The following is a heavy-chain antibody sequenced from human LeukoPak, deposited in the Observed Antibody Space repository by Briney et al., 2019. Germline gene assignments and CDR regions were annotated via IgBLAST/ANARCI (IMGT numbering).Heavy chain of an antibody. V-gene: IGHV1-18*01. J-gene: IGHJ6*03. CDR3: AKLELRGYYYYYMDV. Sequence: GASVKVSCKASGYTFTSYGISWVRQAPGQGLEWMGWISAYNGNTNYAQKLQGRVTMTTDTSMSTAYMELRSLRSDDTAVYYCAKLELRGYYYYYMDVWGKGTTVTVSS. D-gene: IGHD1-7*01. CDR1: GYTFTSYG. CDR2: ISAYNGNT.